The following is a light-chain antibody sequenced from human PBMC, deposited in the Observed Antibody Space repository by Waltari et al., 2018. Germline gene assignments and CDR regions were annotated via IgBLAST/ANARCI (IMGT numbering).Light chain of an antibody. CDR2: RNN. CDR3: QAWDSSAVV. J-gene: IGLJ3*02. Sequence: SSDLTQPPSVSVSPVQTASIPCSGDQLGENFPSWYQQRPGQSPVLVIYRNNKRPAGIPELFSGSNSGNTATLTISGTQAMDEADYYCQAWDSSAVVFGGGTRLTVL. CDR1: QLGENF. V-gene: IGLV3-1*01.